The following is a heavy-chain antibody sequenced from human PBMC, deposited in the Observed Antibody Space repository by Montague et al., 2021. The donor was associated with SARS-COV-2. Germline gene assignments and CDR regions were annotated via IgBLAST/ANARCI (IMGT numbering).Heavy chain of an antibody. CDR3: ASSLVWFEIDY. Sequence: SLRLSCAASGFTFSSYAMHWVRQAPGKGLEWVPVISYDGSNKYYADSVKGRFTISRDNSKNTLYLQMNSLRAEDTAVYYCASSLVWFEIDYWGQGALVTVSS. V-gene: IGHV3-30*04. J-gene: IGHJ4*02. CDR1: GFTFSSYA. CDR2: ISYDGSNK. D-gene: IGHD3-10*01.